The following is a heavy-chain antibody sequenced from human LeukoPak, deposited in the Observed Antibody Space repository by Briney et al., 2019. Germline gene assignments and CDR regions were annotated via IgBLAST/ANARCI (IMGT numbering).Heavy chain of an antibody. Sequence: GGSLSLSCAASGFTFSNYGMHWVRQGPGKGLEWVALIWYDGSKKYYADSVKGRFTIYREHSKNTLYLQMNSLRVEDTAVYYCARDHYGSGSDFDYWGQGTLVTVSS. CDR1: GFTFSNYG. J-gene: IGHJ4*02. CDR3: ARDHYGSGSDFDY. V-gene: IGHV3-33*01. CDR2: IWYDGSKK. D-gene: IGHD3-10*01.